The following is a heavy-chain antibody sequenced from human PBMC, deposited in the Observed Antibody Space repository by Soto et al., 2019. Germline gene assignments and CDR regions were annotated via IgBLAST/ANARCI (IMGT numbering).Heavy chain of an antibody. Sequence: GGSLRLSCAASGFTFSSYAMSWVRQAPGKGLEWVSAISGSGGSTYYADSVKGRFTISRDNSKNTLYLQMNSLGAEDTAVYYCAKDPLLYSSSWYEVGVYFDYWGQGTLVTVSS. CDR2: ISGSGGST. D-gene: IGHD6-13*01. V-gene: IGHV3-23*01. CDR1: GFTFSSYA. CDR3: AKDPLLYSSSWYEVGVYFDY. J-gene: IGHJ4*02.